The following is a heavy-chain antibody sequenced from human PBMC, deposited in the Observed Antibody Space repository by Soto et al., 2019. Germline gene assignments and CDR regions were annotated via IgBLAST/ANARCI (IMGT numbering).Heavy chain of an antibody. CDR2: IDSDGSST. J-gene: IGHJ6*02. CDR1: GFTFSSYG. CDR3: AKDGVRDIVLVPAAMIDPRYYGMDV. V-gene: IGHV3-74*01. Sequence: PGGSLRLSCAASGFTFSSYGMHWVRQVPGKGLGWVSHIDSDGSSTTYADSVKGRFTISRDNSKNTLYLQMNSLRAEDTAVYYCAKDGVRDIVLVPAAMIDPRYYGMDVWGQGTTVTVSS. D-gene: IGHD2-2*01.